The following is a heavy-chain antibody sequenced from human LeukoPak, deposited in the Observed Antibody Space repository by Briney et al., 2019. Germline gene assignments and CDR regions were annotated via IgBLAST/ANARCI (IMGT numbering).Heavy chain of an antibody. CDR3: ARGAGKYYYGSGNIYMDV. J-gene: IGHJ6*03. V-gene: IGHV4-34*01. CDR2: INHSGST. CDR1: GGSFIGYY. D-gene: IGHD3-10*01. Sequence: SETLSLTCAVYGGSFIGYYWSWIRQPPGKGLEWIGEINHSGSTNYNPSLKSRVTISVDTSKNQFSLKLSSVTAADTAVYYCARGAGKYYYGSGNIYMDVWGKGTTVTVSS.